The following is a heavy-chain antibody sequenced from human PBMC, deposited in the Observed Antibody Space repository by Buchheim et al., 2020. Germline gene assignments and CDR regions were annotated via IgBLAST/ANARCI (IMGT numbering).Heavy chain of an antibody. CDR1: GFTFSSYG. CDR2: ISYDGSNK. CDR3: AKEGSRPPYYYYGMDV. J-gene: IGHJ6*02. V-gene: IGHV3-30*18. Sequence: QVQLVESGGGVVQPGRSLRLSCAASGFTFSSYGMHWVRQAPGKGLEWVAVISYDGSNKYYADSVKGRFTLSRDNSQNTLYLQMNSLRAEDTAVYYCAKEGSRPPYYYYGMDVWGQGTT. D-gene: IGHD6-6*01.